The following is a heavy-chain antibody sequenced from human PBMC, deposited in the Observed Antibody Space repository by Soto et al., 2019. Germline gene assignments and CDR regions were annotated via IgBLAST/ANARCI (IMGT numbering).Heavy chain of an antibody. CDR3: AREMIGSGSYDY. CDR2: ISGNSNYM. D-gene: IGHD3-10*01. V-gene: IGHV3-21*01. J-gene: IGHJ4*02. CDR1: GFTFSSYS. Sequence: RLSCAASGFTFSSYSMNWVRQAPGKGLEWVSSISGNSNYMYYADSVKGRFTISRDNAKNSLYLQMNSLRAEDTAVYYCAREMIGSGSYDYWGQGILVTVSS.